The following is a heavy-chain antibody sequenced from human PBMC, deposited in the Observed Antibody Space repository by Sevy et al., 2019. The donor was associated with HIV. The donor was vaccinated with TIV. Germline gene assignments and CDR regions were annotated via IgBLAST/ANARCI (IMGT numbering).Heavy chain of an antibody. CDR2: ISHDGSHR. V-gene: IGHV3-30*18. Sequence: GGSLRLSCAASGFTFSTYDMHWVRQAPGKGLEWVAIISHDGSHRYYADSVRGRFSMSRYNSNNIMYLQMNGLSIEDTALYYCAKNRPPGGSYFSRHGMDVWGRGTTVTVSS. D-gene: IGHD3-16*01. CDR3: AKNRPPGGSYFSRHGMDV. J-gene: IGHJ6*02. CDR1: GFTFSTYD.